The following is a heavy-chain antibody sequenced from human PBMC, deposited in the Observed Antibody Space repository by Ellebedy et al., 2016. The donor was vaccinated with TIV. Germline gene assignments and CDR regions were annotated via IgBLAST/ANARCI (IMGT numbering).Heavy chain of an antibody. Sequence: SETLSLTCTVSGGSISSYYWNWIRQPPGKGLEWIGYIYYSGSPNYNPSLKSRVTISLDTSKSQFSLRLSSVTAADTAVYYCARVDSDLVTVDEYHYYMDVWGKGTTVTVSS. D-gene: IGHD5-18*01. CDR1: GGSISSYY. CDR3: ARVDSDLVTVDEYHYYMDV. CDR2: IYYSGSP. J-gene: IGHJ6*03. V-gene: IGHV4-59*01.